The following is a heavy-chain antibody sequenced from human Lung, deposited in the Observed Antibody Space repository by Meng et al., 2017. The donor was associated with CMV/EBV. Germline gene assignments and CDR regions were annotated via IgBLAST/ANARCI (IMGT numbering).Heavy chain of an antibody. J-gene: IGHJ6*02. CDR3: ARTRIEVEPDGRKIKYYNYGMDV. CDR1: GYTFTTYD. CDR2: MNPNSGNT. D-gene: IGHD2-2*01. V-gene: IGHV1-8*01. Sequence: SVXVSXXASGYTFTTYDINWVRQATGQGLEWMGWMNPNSGNTGYAQKFQGRVTLTRVTSISTAYMELSSLTSDDTAVYYCARTRIEVEPDGRKIKYYNYGMDVWGQGTXVTVSS.